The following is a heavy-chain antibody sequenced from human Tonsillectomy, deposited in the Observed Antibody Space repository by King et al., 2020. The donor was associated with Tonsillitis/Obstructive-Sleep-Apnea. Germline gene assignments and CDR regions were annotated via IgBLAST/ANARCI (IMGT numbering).Heavy chain of an antibody. V-gene: IGHV3-23*04. CDR3: AKSRRYSTNDAFEI. J-gene: IGHJ3*02. CDR1: GFTFSTYA. D-gene: IGHD6-13*01. Sequence: VQLVESGGGLEQPGGSLRLSYAASGFTFSTYAMSWVRQAPGKGLEWVSAISGGGGSTFYADSVKGRFTISRDNSKNTLDFQMNSLRADDTAVYYCAKSRRYSTNDAFEIWGQGTMVTVSS. CDR2: ISGGGGST.